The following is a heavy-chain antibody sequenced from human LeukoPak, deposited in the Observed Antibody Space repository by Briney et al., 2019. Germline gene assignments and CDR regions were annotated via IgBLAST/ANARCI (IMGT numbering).Heavy chain of an antibody. CDR3: ARQGSGSYYSDY. D-gene: IGHD3-10*01. CDR1: GGSISSYY. J-gene: IGHJ4*02. Sequence: SETLSLTCTVSGGSISSYYWSWIRQPPGKGLEWIGYIYYSGSTNYNPSLKSRVTISVDTSKNQFSLKLSSVTAADTAVYYCARQGSGSYYSDYWGQGTLVTVSS. V-gene: IGHV4-59*01. CDR2: IYYSGST.